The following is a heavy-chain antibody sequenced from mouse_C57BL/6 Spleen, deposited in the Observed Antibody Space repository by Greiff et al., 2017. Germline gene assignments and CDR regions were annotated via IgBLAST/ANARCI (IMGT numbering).Heavy chain of an antibody. CDR3: TGSLWGYAMDY. CDR1: GYTFTDYE. CDR2: IDPETGGT. V-gene: IGHV1-15*01. Sequence: QVQLQQSGAELVRPGASVTLSCKASGYTFTDYEMHWVKQTPVHGLEWIGAIDPETGGTAYNQKFKGKAILTADQSSSTAYMELRSLTSEDSAVYYCTGSLWGYAMDYWGQGTSVTVSS. J-gene: IGHJ4*01.